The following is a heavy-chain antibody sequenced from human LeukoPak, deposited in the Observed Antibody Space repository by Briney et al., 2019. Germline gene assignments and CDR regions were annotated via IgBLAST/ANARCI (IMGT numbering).Heavy chain of an antibody. J-gene: IGHJ4*02. V-gene: IGHV1-18*01. CDR3: ARGLRSYPAALNFDY. Sequence: ASVKVSCKAPGYTFTSYGISWVRQAPGQGLEWMGWISAYNGNTNYAQKLQGRVTMTTDTSTSTAYMELRSLRSDDTAVYYCARGLRSYPAALNFDYWGQGTLVAVSS. CDR1: GYTFTSYG. D-gene: IGHD1-26*01. CDR2: ISAYNGNT.